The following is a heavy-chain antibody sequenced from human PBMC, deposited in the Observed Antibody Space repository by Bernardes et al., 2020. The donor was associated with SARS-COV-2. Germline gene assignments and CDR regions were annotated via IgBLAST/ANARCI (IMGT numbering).Heavy chain of an antibody. Sequence: GGSLRLSCAASGLTVATSYMTWVRQAPGKGLEWVSVIYRGGTTYYADSVKGRFTISSDNSKNTLYLQMNSLRPGDTAVYYCARRSASNWSHDYWGQGTLVTVSS. CDR2: IYRGGTT. D-gene: IGHD6-13*01. V-gene: IGHV3-66*02. J-gene: IGHJ4*02. CDR3: ARRSASNWSHDY. CDR1: GLTVATSY.